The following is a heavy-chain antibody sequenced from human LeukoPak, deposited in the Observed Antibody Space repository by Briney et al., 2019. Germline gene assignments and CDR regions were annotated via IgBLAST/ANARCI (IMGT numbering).Heavy chain of an antibody. CDR2: IYYRGST. J-gene: IGHJ4*02. CDR3: ARGSWSSSIDY. D-gene: IGHD6-6*01. CDR1: GGSISSGDYY. Sequence: SETLSLTCTVSGGSISSGDYYWSWIRQPPGKGLEWIGYIYYRGSTYYNPSLKSRLTLSVDTSKNQFSLRLSSVTAADTAVYYCARGSWSSSIDYWGQGTLVTVSS. V-gene: IGHV4-30-4*01.